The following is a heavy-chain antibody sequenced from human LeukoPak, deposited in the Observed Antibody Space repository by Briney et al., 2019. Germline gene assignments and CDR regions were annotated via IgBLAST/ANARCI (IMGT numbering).Heavy chain of an antibody. J-gene: IGHJ4*02. D-gene: IGHD2-15*01. Sequence: SGGSLRLSCAASGFTFSSYWMSWVRQAPGKGLEWVANIKQDGSEKYYVDSVKGRFTISRDNAKNSLYLQMNSLRAEDTAVYYCARSGPICSGGSRYYRYWGQGTLVTVSS. CDR1: GFTFSSYW. CDR3: ARSGPICSGGSRYYRY. V-gene: IGHV3-7*01. CDR2: IKQDGSEK.